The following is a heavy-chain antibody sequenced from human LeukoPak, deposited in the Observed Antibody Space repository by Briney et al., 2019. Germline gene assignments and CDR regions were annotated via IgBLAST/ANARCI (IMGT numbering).Heavy chain of an antibody. CDR1: GFTLSRYA. Sequence: GGSLRPSCAASGFTLSRYAMSWVRQAPGKGPEWVSAISGSGGSTYYADSVKGRFTISRDNSKNTLYLQMNSLRAEDTAVYYCAKRPEFLSSSFYYWGQGTLVTVSS. D-gene: IGHD1-14*01. CDR2: ISGSGGST. CDR3: AKRPEFLSSSFYY. J-gene: IGHJ4*02. V-gene: IGHV3-23*01.